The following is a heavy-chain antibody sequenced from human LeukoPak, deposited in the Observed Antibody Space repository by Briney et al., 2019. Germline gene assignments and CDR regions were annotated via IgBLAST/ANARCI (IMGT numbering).Heavy chain of an antibody. CDR1: GFTFSSYS. CDR2: ISSSSSYI. CDR3: ARDVVAVVAVAGTRPSDY. D-gene: IGHD6-19*01. V-gene: IGHV3-21*01. J-gene: IGHJ4*02. Sequence: GGSLRLSCAASGFTFSSYSMNWVRQAPGKGLEWVSSISSSSSYIYYADSVKGRFTISRDNAKNSLYLQMNSLRAEDTAVYYCARDVVAVVAVAGTRPSDYWGQGTLVTVSS.